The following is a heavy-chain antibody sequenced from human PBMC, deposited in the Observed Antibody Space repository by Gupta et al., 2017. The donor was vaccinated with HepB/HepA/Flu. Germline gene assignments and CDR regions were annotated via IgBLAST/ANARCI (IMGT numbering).Heavy chain of an antibody. J-gene: IGHJ1*01. CDR2: INPSGGST. CDR3: ARVVVVPAATTTFEYFQH. V-gene: IGHV1-46*01. D-gene: IGHD2-2*01. CDR1: GYTFTSYY. Sequence: GASVKVSCKASGYTFTSYYMHWVRQAPGQGLEWMGIINPSGGSTSYAQKFQGRVTMTRDTSTSTVYMELSSLRSEDTAVYYCARVVVVPAATTTFEYFQHWGQGTLVTVSS.